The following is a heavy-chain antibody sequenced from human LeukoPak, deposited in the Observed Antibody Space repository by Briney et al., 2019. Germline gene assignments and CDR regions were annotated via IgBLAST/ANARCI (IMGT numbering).Heavy chain of an antibody. V-gene: IGHV3-53*01. Sequence: PGGSLRLSCAASGFTVSSYYMSWVRQAPGKGLEWVSVIYSGGSTYYADSVKGRFTISRDNSKNTLYLQMNSLRAEDTAVYYCARDGFSSGYPYDDFDIWGQGTMVTVSS. CDR1: GFTVSSYY. CDR3: ARDGFSSGYPYDDFDI. J-gene: IGHJ3*02. CDR2: IYSGGST. D-gene: IGHD5-12*01.